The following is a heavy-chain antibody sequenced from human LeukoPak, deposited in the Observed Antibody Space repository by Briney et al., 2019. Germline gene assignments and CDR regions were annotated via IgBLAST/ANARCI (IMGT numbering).Heavy chain of an antibody. V-gene: IGHV3-20*01. CDR2: INWNGGST. CDR3: ARVLLWFGELKGWFDP. Sequence: GGSLRLSCAASGFTFDDYGMSWVRQAPGKGLEWVSGINWNGGSTGYADSVKGRFTISRDNAKNSLYLQMNSLRAEDTALYHCARVLLWFGELKGWFDPWGQGTLVTVSS. D-gene: IGHD3-10*01. J-gene: IGHJ5*02. CDR1: GFTFDDYG.